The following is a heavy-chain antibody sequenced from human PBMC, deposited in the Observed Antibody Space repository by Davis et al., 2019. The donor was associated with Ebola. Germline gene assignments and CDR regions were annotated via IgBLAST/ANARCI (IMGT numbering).Heavy chain of an antibody. V-gene: IGHV1-46*01. Sequence: ASVKVSCKASGYTFTSYYMHWVRQAPGQGLEWMGIINPSGGSTSYAQKFQGRVTMTRDTSTSTVYMELSSLRSEDTAVYYCARDREAVAGTYYGMDVWGQGTTVTVSS. CDR1: GYTFTSYY. CDR2: INPSGGST. D-gene: IGHD6-19*01. J-gene: IGHJ6*02. CDR3: ARDREAVAGTYYGMDV.